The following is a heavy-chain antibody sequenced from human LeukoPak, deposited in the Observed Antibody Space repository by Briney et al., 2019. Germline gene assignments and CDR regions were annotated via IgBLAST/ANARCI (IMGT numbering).Heavy chain of an antibody. CDR1: GGSISSGDYY. V-gene: IGHV4-30-4*01. D-gene: IGHD2-15*01. Sequence: SQTLSLTCTVSGGSISSGDYYWSWIRQPPGTGLEWIAYMYYSGTTYYNPSLKSRVTISVDRSKNQFSLKLASVTAADTAVYYCAREKRYCSGGSCYSDDWFGPWGQGTLVTVSS. CDR2: MYYSGTT. J-gene: IGHJ5*02. CDR3: AREKRYCSGGSCYSDDWFGP.